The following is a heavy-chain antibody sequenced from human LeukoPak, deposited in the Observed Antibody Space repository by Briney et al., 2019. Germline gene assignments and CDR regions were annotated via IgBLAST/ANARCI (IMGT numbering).Heavy chain of an antibody. CDR3: ARDSGFWSGRRDYYMDV. CDR2: INPSGGST. V-gene: IGHV1-46*01. Sequence: GAPVKVSCKASGYTFTSYYMHWVRQAPGQGLEWMGIINPSGGSTSYAQKFQGRVTMTRDTSTSTVYMELSSLRSEDTAVYYCARDSGFWSGRRDYYMDVWGKGTTVTVSS. D-gene: IGHD3-3*01. CDR1: GYTFTSYY. J-gene: IGHJ6*03.